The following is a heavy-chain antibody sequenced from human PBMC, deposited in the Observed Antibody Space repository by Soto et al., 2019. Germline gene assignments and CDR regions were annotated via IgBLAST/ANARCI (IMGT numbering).Heavy chain of an antibody. J-gene: IGHJ5*02. Sequence: SETLSLTCTVSGGSISSSSYYWGWIRQPPGKGLEWIGSIYYSGSTYYNPSLKSRVTISVDTSKNQFSLKLSSVTAADTAVYYCARAMWGYCSSTSCYSPPLRFDPWGQGTLVTVSS. V-gene: IGHV4-39*01. CDR3: ARAMWGYCSSTSCYSPPLRFDP. D-gene: IGHD2-2*01. CDR1: GGSISSSSYY. CDR2: IYYSGST.